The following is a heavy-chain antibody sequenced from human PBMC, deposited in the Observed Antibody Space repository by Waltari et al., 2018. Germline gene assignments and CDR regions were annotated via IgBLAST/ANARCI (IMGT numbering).Heavy chain of an antibody. CDR2: IRVSGGST. Sequence: EVQLLESGGGLVQPGGSLRLSCAASGFTFSSYAMSWVRQAPGKGLEWVSVIRVSGGSTYYADSVKGRFTISRDKSKNTLYLQMNSLRAEDTAVYYCARDANIAAAGISDYWGQGTLVTVSS. D-gene: IGHD6-13*01. CDR3: ARDANIAAAGISDY. V-gene: IGHV3-23*01. J-gene: IGHJ4*02. CDR1: GFTFSSYA.